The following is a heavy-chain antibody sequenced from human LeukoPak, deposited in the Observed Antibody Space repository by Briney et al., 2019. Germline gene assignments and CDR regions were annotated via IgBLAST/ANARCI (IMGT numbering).Heavy chain of an antibody. CDR3: ARSVGASSYYYYYYMDV. D-gene: IGHD1-26*01. CDR1: GGTFSSYA. J-gene: IGHJ6*03. CDR2: IIPIFGTA. Sequence: GASVKVSCKASGGTFSSYAISWVRQAPGQGLEWMGGIIPIFGTANYAQKFQGRVTITAGESTSTAYMELSSLRSEDTAVYYCARSVGASSYYYYYYMDVWGKGTTVTVSS. V-gene: IGHV1-69*13.